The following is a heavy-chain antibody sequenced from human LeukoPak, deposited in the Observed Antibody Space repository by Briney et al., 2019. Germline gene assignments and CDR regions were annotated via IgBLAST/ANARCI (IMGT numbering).Heavy chain of an antibody. V-gene: IGHV3-11*01. Sequence: PGGSLRLSCAASGFTFSDYYMSWIRQAPGKGLEWVSYISSSGSTIYYADSVKGRFTISRDSSKSTLYLQMNSLRAEDTAIYYCAKNHDSNTYHTDDAFDAWGQGTMVTVSS. J-gene: IGHJ3*01. CDR3: AKNHDSNTYHTDDAFDA. D-gene: IGHD2/OR15-2a*01. CDR2: ISSSGSTI. CDR1: GFTFSDYY.